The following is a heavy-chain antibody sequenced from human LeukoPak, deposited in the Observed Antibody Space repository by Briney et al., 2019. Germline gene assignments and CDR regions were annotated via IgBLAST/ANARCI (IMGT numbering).Heavy chain of an antibody. J-gene: IGHJ3*02. Sequence: GGSLRLSCAASEFTFSNFAMSWVRQAPGKGLEWVSAISGSGGSTYYADSVKGRSTISRDNSKNTLYLQMNSLRAEDTAVYYCAKFGLAGSGRYHDAFDIWGQGTMVTVSS. D-gene: IGHD3-10*01. CDR2: ISGSGGST. V-gene: IGHV3-23*01. CDR3: AKFGLAGSGRYHDAFDI. CDR1: EFTFSNFA.